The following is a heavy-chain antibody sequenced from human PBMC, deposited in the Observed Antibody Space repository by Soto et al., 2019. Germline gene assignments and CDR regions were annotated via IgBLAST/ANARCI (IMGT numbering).Heavy chain of an antibody. J-gene: IGHJ4*02. CDR1: GFIFNSYS. D-gene: IGHD3-22*01. Sequence: EVQLVESGGGLVQPGGSLRLSCVASGFIFNSYSMNWVRQAPGKGLEWISYINSGSTSVFYADSVKGRFTISRDNAKNSIYLQMNSLRAEDTAVYYCGSSASPDAYWGQGTLVTVSS. V-gene: IGHV3-48*01. CDR3: GSSASPDAY. CDR2: INSGSTSV.